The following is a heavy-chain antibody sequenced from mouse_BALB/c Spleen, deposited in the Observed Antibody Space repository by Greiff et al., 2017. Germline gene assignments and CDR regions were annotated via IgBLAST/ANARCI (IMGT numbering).Heavy chain of an antibody. CDR3: NAFAY. Sequence: EVQLQQSGAELVRSGASVKLSCTASGFNIKDYYMHWVKQRPEPGLEWIGWLDPENGDTDYAPKFQGKATMTADTSSNTAYLQLSSLTSEDTAFYYCNAFAYWGQGTLVTVAA. V-gene: IGHV14-4*02. CDR1: GFNIKDYY. J-gene: IGHJ3*01. CDR2: LDPENGDT.